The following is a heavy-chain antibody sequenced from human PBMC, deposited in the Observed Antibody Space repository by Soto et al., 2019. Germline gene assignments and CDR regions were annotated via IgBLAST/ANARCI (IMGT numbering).Heavy chain of an antibody. CDR3: ATSAAAPGNY. D-gene: IGHD6-13*01. CDR2: IKQDGSDK. Sequence: EVHLVESGGGLVQPGGSLRLSCAASGFTFSSYWMSWVRQAPGKGLEWVANIKQDGSDKYYVDSVKGRFTISRDKAKNSLYLQMNSLRAEDTVVYYCATSAAAPGNYWGQGTLVTVSS. J-gene: IGHJ4*02. V-gene: IGHV3-7*01. CDR1: GFTFSSYW.